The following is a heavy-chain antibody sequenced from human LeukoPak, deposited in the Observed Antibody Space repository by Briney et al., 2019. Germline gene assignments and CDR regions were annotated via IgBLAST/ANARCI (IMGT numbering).Heavy chain of an antibody. CDR3: ARGQMYYYDSSGYFDY. V-gene: IGHV4-34*01. Sequence: GSLRLSCAASGFTVSSNYMSWIRQPPGKGLEWIGEINHSGSTNYNPSLKSRVTISVDTSKNQFSLKLSSVTAADTAVYYCARGQMYYYDSSGYFDYWGQGTLVTVSS. CDR1: GFTVSSNY. D-gene: IGHD3-22*01. J-gene: IGHJ4*02. CDR2: INHSGST.